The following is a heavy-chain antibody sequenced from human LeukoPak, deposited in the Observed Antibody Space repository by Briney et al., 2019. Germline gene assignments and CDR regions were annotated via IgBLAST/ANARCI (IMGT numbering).Heavy chain of an antibody. CDR3: AAARGVPTDFDY. Sequence: SVKVSCKASGFTFTSSAVQWVRQARGQRLEWIGWIVVGSGNTNYAQKFQERVTITRDISTSTAYMELSSLRSEDTAVYYCAAARGVPTDFDYWGQGTLVTVSS. V-gene: IGHV1-58*01. D-gene: IGHD3-10*01. CDR2: IVVGSGNT. CDR1: GFTFTSSA. J-gene: IGHJ4*02.